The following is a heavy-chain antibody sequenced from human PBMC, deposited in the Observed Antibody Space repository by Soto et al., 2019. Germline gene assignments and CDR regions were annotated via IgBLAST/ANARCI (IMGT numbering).Heavy chain of an antibody. Sequence: QVQLVESGGGVVQPGRSLRLSCAASGFTFSSYAMHWVRQAPGKGLEWVAVISYDGSNKYYADSVKGRFTISRDNAKNTLYLQMNSLRAEDTAVYYCARDGAAGIYYCGMDVWGQGTTVTVSS. D-gene: IGHD6-13*01. CDR3: ARDGAAGIYYCGMDV. J-gene: IGHJ6*02. CDR2: ISYDGSNK. CDR1: GFTFSSYA. V-gene: IGHV3-30-3*01.